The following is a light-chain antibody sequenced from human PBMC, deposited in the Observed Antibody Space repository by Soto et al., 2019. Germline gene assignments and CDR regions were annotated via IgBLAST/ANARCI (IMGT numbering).Light chain of an antibody. J-gene: IGKJ3*01. CDR3: QQYFTNPLT. CDR1: QSLLYSANKKNY. V-gene: IGKV4-1*01. Sequence: DIVMTQSPDSLAVSLGERATINCMSSQSLLYSANKKNYVAWYQHKPGQPPKLLIYWASTRESGVPDRFSGSGSGTDFTLTISSLQAEDVAVYYCQQYFTNPLTFGPGTKVDIK. CDR2: WAS.